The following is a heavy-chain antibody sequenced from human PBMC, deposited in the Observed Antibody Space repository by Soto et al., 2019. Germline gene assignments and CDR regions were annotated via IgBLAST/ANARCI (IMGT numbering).Heavy chain of an antibody. J-gene: IGHJ4*02. Sequence: ASETLSLTCTVSGGSISSYYWSWIRQPPGKGLEWIGYIYYSGSTNYNPSLKSRVTISVDTSKNQFSLTLSSVTAADTAVYYCARDLRDYDSSGYPSWGQGTLVTVSS. CDR1: GGSISSYY. V-gene: IGHV4-59*01. D-gene: IGHD3-22*01. CDR2: IYYSGST. CDR3: ARDLRDYDSSGYPS.